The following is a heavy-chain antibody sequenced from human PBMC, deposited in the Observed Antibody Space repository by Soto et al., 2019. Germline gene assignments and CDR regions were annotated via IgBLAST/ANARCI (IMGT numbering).Heavy chain of an antibody. CDR1: CFTFSSHG. J-gene: IGHJ3*02. Sequence: APVKVFRKASCFTFSSHGISWGRQGPGQGLEWMVWISAYNGNTNYAQKLQGRVTMTTDTSTSTAYMELRSLRSDDTAVYYCARDITMIVVVTPDAFDIWGQGTMVTVSS. CDR2: ISAYNGNT. V-gene: IGHV1-18*01. D-gene: IGHD3-22*01. CDR3: ARDITMIVVVTPDAFDI.